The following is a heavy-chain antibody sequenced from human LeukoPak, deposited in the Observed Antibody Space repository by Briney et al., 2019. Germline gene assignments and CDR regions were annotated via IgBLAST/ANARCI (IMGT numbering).Heavy chain of an antibody. CDR2: IIPIFGTA. CDR1: EGTFSSYA. J-gene: IGHJ3*02. CDR3: RFFDSGFAFDI. Sequence: SVKVSCKASEGTFSSYAISWVRQPPGQGLEWMGGIIPIFGTANYAQKFQGRVTITADESTSTAYMELSSLRSDDTAVYYCRFFDSGFAFDIWGQGTMVTVSS. D-gene: IGHD3-3*01. V-gene: IGHV1-69*13.